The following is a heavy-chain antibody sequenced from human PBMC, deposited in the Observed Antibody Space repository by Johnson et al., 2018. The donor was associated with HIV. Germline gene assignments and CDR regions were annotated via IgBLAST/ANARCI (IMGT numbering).Heavy chain of an antibody. Sequence: VQLVESGGGLVQPGGYLRLSCAASGFTFRSYWMSWVRQAPGSELAWVANIKQDGSGQYYVDSVKGRFTISRDNAKNSLYLQMNSLRAEDTAVYYCAKVGGRHDYGDYLGALDIWGQGTTVTVSS. D-gene: IGHD4-17*01. CDR2: IKQDGSGQ. CDR3: AKVGGRHDYGDYLGALDI. J-gene: IGHJ3*02. CDR1: GFTFRSYW. V-gene: IGHV3-7*05.